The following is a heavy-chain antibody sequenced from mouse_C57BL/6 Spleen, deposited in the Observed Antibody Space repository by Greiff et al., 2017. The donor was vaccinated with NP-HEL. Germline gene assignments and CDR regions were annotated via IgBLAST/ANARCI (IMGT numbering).Heavy chain of an antibody. V-gene: IGHV1-81*01. Sequence: QVQLKQSGAELARPGASVKLSCKASGYTFTSYGISWVKQRTGQGLEWIGEIYPRSGNTYYNEKFKGKATLTADKSSSTAYMELRSLTSEDSAVYFCARRVLTSYFDYWGQGTTLTVSS. J-gene: IGHJ2*01. CDR1: GYTFTSYG. CDR3: ARRVLTSYFDY. CDR2: IYPRSGNT. D-gene: IGHD4-1*01.